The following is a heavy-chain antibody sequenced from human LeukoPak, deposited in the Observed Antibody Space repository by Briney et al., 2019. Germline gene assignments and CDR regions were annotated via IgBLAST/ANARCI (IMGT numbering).Heavy chain of an antibody. CDR3: ASLRVIDSSGFYYVDY. V-gene: IGHV4-38-2*01. Sequence: SETLSLTCAVSGYSISSGSYWGWSRQPPGKGVEGSGNNYDSGSTYYKPSLKRGVTISVDTTKNKFSLRVRSVTAADTAVYYCASLRVIDSSGFYYVDYWGQGTLVTVSS. J-gene: IGHJ4*02. D-gene: IGHD3-22*01. CDR1: GYSISSGSY. CDR2: NYDSGST.